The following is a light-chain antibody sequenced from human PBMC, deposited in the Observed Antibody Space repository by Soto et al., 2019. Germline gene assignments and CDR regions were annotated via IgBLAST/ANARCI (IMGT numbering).Light chain of an antibody. CDR1: SSNIGAGYD. CDR2: GNS. J-gene: IGLJ3*02. CDR3: QSYDSSLSGWV. Sequence: QLVLTQPPSVSGAPGQRVTISCTGSSSNIGAGYDVLWYQQLPGTAPKLLIYGNSNRPSGVPDRFSGSKSGTSASLAITGLQAEDEADYYCQSYDSSLSGWVFGGGTKVTVL. V-gene: IGLV1-40*01.